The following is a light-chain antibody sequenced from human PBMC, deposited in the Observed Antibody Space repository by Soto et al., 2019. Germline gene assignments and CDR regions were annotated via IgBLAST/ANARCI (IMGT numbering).Light chain of an antibody. CDR2: KAS. V-gene: IGKV1-5*03. J-gene: IGKJ1*01. CDR3: QHYNSYSEA. Sequence: DIQMTQSPSTLSASVGDRVTKICRASQSISSWLAWYQQKPGKAPKLLIYKASSLESGVPSRFSGSGSGTEFTLTISSLQPDDFATYYCQHYNSYSEAFGQRTKVDIK. CDR1: QSISSW.